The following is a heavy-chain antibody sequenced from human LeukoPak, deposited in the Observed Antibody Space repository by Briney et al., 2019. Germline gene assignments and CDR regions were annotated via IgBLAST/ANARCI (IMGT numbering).Heavy chain of an antibody. CDR2: IYYSGST. V-gene: IGHV4-30-4*08. Sequence: PSQTLSLTCTVSGGSISSGDYYWSWIRQPPGKGLEWIGYIYYSGSTYYNPSLKSRVTISVDTSKNQFSLKLSSVTAADTAVYYCARGHTAADAFDIWGQGTMVTVSS. CDR1: GGSISSGDYY. J-gene: IGHJ3*02. CDR3: ARGHTAADAFDI. D-gene: IGHD2-21*02.